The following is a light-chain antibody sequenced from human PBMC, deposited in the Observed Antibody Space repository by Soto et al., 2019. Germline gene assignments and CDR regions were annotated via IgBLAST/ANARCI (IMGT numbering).Light chain of an antibody. CDR1: SSDVGGYNY. Sequence: SALTQPPSASGSPGQSVTISCTGTSSDVGGYNYVSWYQQHPGKAPKLIIYAVSERPSGVPDRFSGSKSGNTASLTVSGLQAEDEADYYCSSYAGSNNLFGGGTKLTVL. CDR2: AVS. V-gene: IGLV2-8*01. J-gene: IGLJ2*01. CDR3: SSYAGSNNL.